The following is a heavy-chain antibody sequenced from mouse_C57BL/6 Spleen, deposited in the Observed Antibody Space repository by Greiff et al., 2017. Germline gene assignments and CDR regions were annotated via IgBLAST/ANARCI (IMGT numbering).Heavy chain of an antibody. J-gene: IGHJ2*01. V-gene: IGHV3-6*01. Sequence: EVQLVESGPGLVKPSQSLSLTCSVTGYSITSGYYWNWIRQFPGNKLEWMGYISYDGSNNYNPSLKNRISITRDTSKNQFFLKLNSVTTEDTATYYCARADGYPNYFDYWGQGTTLTVSS. CDR3: ARADGYPNYFDY. CDR2: ISYDGSN. CDR1: GYSITSGYY. D-gene: IGHD2-3*01.